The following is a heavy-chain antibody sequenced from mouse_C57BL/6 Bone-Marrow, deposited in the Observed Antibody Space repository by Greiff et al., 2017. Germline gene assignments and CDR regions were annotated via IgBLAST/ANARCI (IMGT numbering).Heavy chain of an antibody. J-gene: IGHJ1*03. D-gene: IGHD1-1*01. CDR1: GFTFSSYG. Sequence: EVMLVESGGDLVKPGGSLKLSCAASGFTFSSYGMSWVRQTPDKRLEWVATISSGGSYNYYPDSVKGRFTISSDNAKNTLYLQMSSLKSEDTAMYYCARRGYYGSIFYWYIEVWGTGATVTGSS. CDR3: ARRGYYGSIFYWYIEV. V-gene: IGHV5-6*02. CDR2: ISSGGSYN.